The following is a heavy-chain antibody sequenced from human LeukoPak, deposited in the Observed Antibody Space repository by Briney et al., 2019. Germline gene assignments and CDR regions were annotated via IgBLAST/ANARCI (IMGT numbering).Heavy chain of an antibody. Sequence: SETLSLTCTVSGGSISSHYWSWIRQPPGKGLEWIGYIYYSGSTNYNPSLKSRVTISVDTPKNQFSLKLSSVTAADTAVYYCARGRGAYYGSGSYYPTDAFDIWGQGTMVTVSS. CDR1: GGSISSHY. V-gene: IGHV4-59*11. J-gene: IGHJ3*02. CDR2: IYYSGST. CDR3: ARGRGAYYGSGSYYPTDAFDI. D-gene: IGHD3-10*01.